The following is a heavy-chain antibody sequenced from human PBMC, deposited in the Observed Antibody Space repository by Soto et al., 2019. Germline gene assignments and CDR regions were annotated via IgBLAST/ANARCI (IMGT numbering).Heavy chain of an antibody. J-gene: IGHJ4*01. CDR3: TLHIVVVTSIRNYFNY. V-gene: IGHV3-15*01. D-gene: IGHD2-21*02. CDR1: GFTFTNAW. Sequence: GGSLRLSCAASGFTFTNAWMSWVRQAPGKGLEWVGRIKSKSDGEATDYAAPVKGRFSISRDDSKNTMYLHMNSLQIEDTAVYYCTLHIVVVTSIRNYFNYWGHGTLVTVSS. CDR2: IKSKSDGEAT.